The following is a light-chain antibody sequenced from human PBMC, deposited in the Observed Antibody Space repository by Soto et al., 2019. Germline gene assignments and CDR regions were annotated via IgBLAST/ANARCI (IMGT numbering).Light chain of an antibody. Sequence: QSVLTQPASVSGSPGKSITISCTGTSSDVGGYNYVSWYQQHPGKAPKLMIYEVSYRPSGVPNRFSGSKSGNTASLTISGLQAEDEADYYCSSYTSSTTLVVFGGGTKLTVL. CDR2: EVS. CDR3: SSYTSSTTLVV. J-gene: IGLJ2*01. V-gene: IGLV2-14*01. CDR1: SSDVGGYNY.